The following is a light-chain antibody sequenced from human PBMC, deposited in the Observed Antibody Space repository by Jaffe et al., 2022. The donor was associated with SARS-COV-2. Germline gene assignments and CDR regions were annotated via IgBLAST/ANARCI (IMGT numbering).Light chain of an antibody. CDR2: NDD. CDR1: NSNIGNSA. Sequence: QSVLTQPPSVSEAPRQRVTISCSGGNSNIGNSAVNWYQQLPGKAPKLLIYNDDLRPSGVSDRFSGSKSGTSASLAISGLQSEDEADYYCATWDDSLNGVVFGGGTKLTVL. CDR3: ATWDDSLNGVV. V-gene: IGLV1-36*01. J-gene: IGLJ2*01.